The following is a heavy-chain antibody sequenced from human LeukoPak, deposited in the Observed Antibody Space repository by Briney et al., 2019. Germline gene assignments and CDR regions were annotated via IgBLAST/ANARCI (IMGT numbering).Heavy chain of an antibody. CDR1: GYTFTGYY. J-gene: IGHJ4*02. V-gene: IGHV1-2*06. CDR2: INPNSGGT. Sequence: ASVKVSCKASGYTFTGYYMQWVRQAPGQGLEWMGRINPNSGGTNYAQKFQGRVTMTRDTSISTAYMELSRLRSDDTAVYYCALRSMITFGGVIVKGDYWGQGTLVTASS. D-gene: IGHD3-16*02. CDR3: ALRSMITFGGVIVKGDY.